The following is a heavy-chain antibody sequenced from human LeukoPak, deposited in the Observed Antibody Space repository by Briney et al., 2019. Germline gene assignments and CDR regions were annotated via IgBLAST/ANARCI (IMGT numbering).Heavy chain of an antibody. CDR2: INYSGST. V-gene: IGHV4-59*01. CDR3: ARVNGGAVAGYYFDY. D-gene: IGHD6-19*01. CDR1: GGSISSYY. J-gene: IGHJ4*02. Sequence: SETLSLTCTVSGGSISSYYWSWIRQPPGKGLECMWYINYSGSTNYNPSLKSRVTISVDTSKNQFSLKLSSVTAADTAVYYCARVNGGAVAGYYFDYWGQGTLVTVSS.